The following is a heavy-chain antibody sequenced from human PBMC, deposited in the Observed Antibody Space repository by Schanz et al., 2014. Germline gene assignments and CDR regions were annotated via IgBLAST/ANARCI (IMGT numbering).Heavy chain of an antibody. CDR3: VRDTDYHFDY. J-gene: IGHJ4*02. CDR1: GFTFSDSW. D-gene: IGHD4-17*01. Sequence: EVQLVESGGGLVQPGGSLRLSCAASGFTFSDSWMHWVRQAPGKGLVWVSRTSNDGSFTTFADSVKGRFTISRDNAKNTLYLQMNSLRAEDTAVYYCVRDTDYHFDYWGLGTLVTVSS. CDR2: TSNDGSFT. V-gene: IGHV3-74*01.